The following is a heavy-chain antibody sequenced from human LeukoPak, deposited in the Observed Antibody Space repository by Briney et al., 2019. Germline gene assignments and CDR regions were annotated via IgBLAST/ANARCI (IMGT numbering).Heavy chain of an antibody. V-gene: IGHV3-23*01. Sequence: PGGSLRLSCAASGFPFSSSGMSWVRQAPGKGLEWVSGISASGGSTYYADSVKGRFTISRDNAKNTLYLQMNSLRAEDTALYYCAKRAPYYFDYWGQGTLVTISS. CDR3: AKRAPYYFDY. CDR2: ISASGGST. J-gene: IGHJ4*02. CDR1: GFPFSSSG.